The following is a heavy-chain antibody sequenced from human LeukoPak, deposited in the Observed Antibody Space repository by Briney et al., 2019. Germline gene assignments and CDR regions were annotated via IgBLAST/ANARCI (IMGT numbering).Heavy chain of an antibody. Sequence: GGSLRLSCAASGFTFSSYGMHWVRQAPGKGLEWVAVIWYDGSNKYYADSVKGRFTISRDNSKNTLYLQMNSLRAEDTAVYYCARDDCSSTSCYYYYGMDVWGKGTTVTVSS. CDR3: ARDDCSSTSCYYYYGMDV. D-gene: IGHD2-2*01. CDR1: GFTFSSYG. V-gene: IGHV3-33*01. CDR2: IWYDGSNK. J-gene: IGHJ6*04.